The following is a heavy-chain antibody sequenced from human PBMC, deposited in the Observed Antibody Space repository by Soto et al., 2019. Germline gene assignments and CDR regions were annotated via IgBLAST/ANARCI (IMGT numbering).Heavy chain of an antibody. CDR3: ATFVVHDSRQTDFHF. J-gene: IGHJ4*02. Sequence: PSETLSLTCTVSGGSISTSNYYWGWVRQPPGKGLEWIGNIYYSGTTYYNPSLKSRVTISVDTSKNQFSLKLNSVTAADTAVYFCATFVVHDSRQTDFHFWGPGILVTVS. CDR2: IYYSGTT. V-gene: IGHV4-39*01. CDR1: GGSISTSNYY. D-gene: IGHD3-22*01.